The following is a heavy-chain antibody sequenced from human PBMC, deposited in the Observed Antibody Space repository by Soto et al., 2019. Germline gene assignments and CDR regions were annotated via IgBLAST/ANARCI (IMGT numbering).Heavy chain of an antibody. CDR1: GYSFTTYW. D-gene: IGHD1-26*01. CDR3: YDAFDI. CDR2: IYPGDSDT. V-gene: IGHV5-51*01. Sequence: PGESLKISCKASGYSFTTYWIGWVRQMPGKGLEWMGIIYPGDSDTKYSPPLQGQVSISADTPISTAAETAVYYCARHGITGSYYDAFDIWGQGTMVTVSS. J-gene: IGHJ3*02.